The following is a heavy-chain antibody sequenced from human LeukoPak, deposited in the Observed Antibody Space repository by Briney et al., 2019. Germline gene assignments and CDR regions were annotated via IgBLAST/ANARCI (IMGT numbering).Heavy chain of an antibody. V-gene: IGHV4-39*01. CDR3: ASGYSGAYSAWFDP. CDR2: LYYSSNT. CDR1: GGSISNNNYF. J-gene: IGHJ5*02. Sequence: SETLSLTCAVSGGSISNNNYFCGWIRQPPGKGPEWIGSLYYSSNTYYNPSLESRVTISVDMSKNQFSLRLNSVTAADTAVYYCASGYSGAYSAWFDPWGQGTLVTVSS. D-gene: IGHD1-26*01.